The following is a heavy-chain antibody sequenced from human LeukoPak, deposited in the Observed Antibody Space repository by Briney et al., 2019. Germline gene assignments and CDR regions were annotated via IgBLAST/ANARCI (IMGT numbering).Heavy chain of an antibody. V-gene: IGHV1-8*01. CDR2: MSPYGGNT. J-gene: IGHJ4*02. CDR1: GYAFTTSD. Sequence: WASVRVYCKASGYAFTTSDINWVRQATGQGLEWMGWMSPYGGNTRYAQKFQARITMTRNTSASTAYMELSSLTSEDTAVYYCARGGSFGLKANLDSWGQGTLVTVSS. CDR3: ARGGSFGLKANLDS. D-gene: IGHD3/OR15-3a*01.